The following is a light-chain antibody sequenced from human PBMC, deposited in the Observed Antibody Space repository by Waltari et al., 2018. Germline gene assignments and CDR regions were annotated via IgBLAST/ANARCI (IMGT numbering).Light chain of an antibody. Sequence: EIVLTQSPGTLSLSPGERATLSCRASQSIGRSLDWYQQKPGQAPRLLIYDVSRMATGVPYRFSGSGYGTEFSLTISRLEPEDFGVYYCQKYERLPATFGQGTTVEIK. J-gene: IGKJ1*01. CDR1: QSIGRS. CDR3: QKYERLPAT. CDR2: DVS. V-gene: IGKV3-20*01.